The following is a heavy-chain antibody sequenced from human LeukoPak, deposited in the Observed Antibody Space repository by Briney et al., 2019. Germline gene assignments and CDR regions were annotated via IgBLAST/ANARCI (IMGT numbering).Heavy chain of an antibody. CDR3: ARHGPFYGTAFYFDY. Sequence: SETLSLTCTVSGDSITSNNNYWGWIRQSPGKGLEWIASINYSGSTSYNPSLKSRVTISVDTSKNQFSLKLNSVTAADTAVYYCARHGPFYGTAFYFDYWGQGTLVTVSS. CDR2: INYSGST. CDR1: GDSITSNNNY. V-gene: IGHV4-39*01. J-gene: IGHJ4*02. D-gene: IGHD4-17*01.